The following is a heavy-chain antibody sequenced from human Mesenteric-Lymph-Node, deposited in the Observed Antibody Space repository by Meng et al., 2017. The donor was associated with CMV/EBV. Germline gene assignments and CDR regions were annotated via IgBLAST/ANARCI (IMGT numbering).Heavy chain of an antibody. CDR2: ISWNSGSI. J-gene: IGHJ3*02. CDR1: GFTFDDYA. D-gene: IGHD4-11*01. Sequence: SLKISCAASGFTFDDYAMHWVRQAPGKGLEWVSGISWNSGSIGYADSVKGRFTISRDNAKNSLYLQMNSLRAEDTALYYCARAARNYAYDAFDIWGQGTMVTVSS. V-gene: IGHV3-9*01. CDR3: ARAARNYAYDAFDI.